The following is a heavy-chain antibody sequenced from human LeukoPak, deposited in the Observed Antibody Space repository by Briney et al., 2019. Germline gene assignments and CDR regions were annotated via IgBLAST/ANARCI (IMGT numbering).Heavy chain of an antibody. D-gene: IGHD6-19*01. CDR2: IYYSGST. CDR1: GGSISSYY. CDR3: ARLFTSSGWYDGGGALLYYFDY. Sequence: SETLSLTCTVSGGSISSYYWSWIRQPPGKGLEWIGYIYYSGSTNYNPSLKSRVTISVDTSKNQFSLRLSSVTAADTAVYYCARLFTSSGWYDGGGALLYYFDYWGQGTLVTVSS. V-gene: IGHV4-59*08. J-gene: IGHJ4*02.